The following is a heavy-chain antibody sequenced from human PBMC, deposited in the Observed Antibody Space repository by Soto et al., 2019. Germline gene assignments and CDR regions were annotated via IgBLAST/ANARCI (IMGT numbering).Heavy chain of an antibody. CDR2: IYHSGSI. CDR3: ASKFGELLADAFDI. Sequence: QVQLQESGPGLVKPSGTLSLTCTVSNASISSRKWWTWVRQTPGKGLEWIGEIYHSGSINHNPSLKIRVTMSVDKSNNQFSLNMTSVTAADTAVYYCASKFGELLADAFDIWGQGTVVTVSS. J-gene: IGHJ3*02. D-gene: IGHD3-10*01. CDR1: NASISSRKW. V-gene: IGHV4-4*02.